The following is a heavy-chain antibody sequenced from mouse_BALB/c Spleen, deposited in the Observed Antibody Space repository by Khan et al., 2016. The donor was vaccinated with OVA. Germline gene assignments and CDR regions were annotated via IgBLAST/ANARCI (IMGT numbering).Heavy chain of an antibody. CDR1: GYTFTSYW. J-gene: IGHJ3*01. CDR2: IYPGNSDT. D-gene: IGHD2-2*01. V-gene: IGHV1-5*01. Sequence: VQLKESGTVLARPGTSVKMSCNASGYTFTSYWMHWVKQRPGQGLEWIGAIYPGNSDTSYNQKFKGKAKLTAVTSTSTAYMELSSLTNEDSAVYYCTRFGYLFAYWGQGTLVTVSA. CDR3: TRFGYLFAY.